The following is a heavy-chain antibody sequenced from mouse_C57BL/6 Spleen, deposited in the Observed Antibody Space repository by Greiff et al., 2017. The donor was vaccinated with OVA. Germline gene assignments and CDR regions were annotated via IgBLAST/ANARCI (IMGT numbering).Heavy chain of an antibody. D-gene: IGHD2-2*01. Sequence: QVQLKQSGPGLVQPSQSLSITCTVSGFSLTSYGVHWVRQSPGKGLEWLGVIWRGGSTDYNAAFMSRLSITKDNSKSQVFFKMNSLQADDTAIYNCAKNFEVTTGEYYFDYWGQGTTLTVSS. CDR2: IWRGGST. CDR3: AKNFEVTTGEYYFDY. CDR1: GFSLTSYG. V-gene: IGHV2-5*01. J-gene: IGHJ2*01.